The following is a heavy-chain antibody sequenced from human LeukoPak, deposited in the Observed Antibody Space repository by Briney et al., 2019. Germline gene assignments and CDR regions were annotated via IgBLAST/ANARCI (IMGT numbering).Heavy chain of an antibody. CDR3: ARDGAPKLELQRWFDP. Sequence: SETLSLTCAVYGGSFSGYYWSWIRQPPGKGLEWIGEINHSGSTNYNPSLKSRVTISVDTSKNQFSLKLSSVTAADTAVYYCARDGAPKLELQRWFDPWGQGTLVTVSS. CDR1: GGSFSGYY. V-gene: IGHV4-34*01. CDR2: INHSGST. J-gene: IGHJ5*02. D-gene: IGHD1-7*01.